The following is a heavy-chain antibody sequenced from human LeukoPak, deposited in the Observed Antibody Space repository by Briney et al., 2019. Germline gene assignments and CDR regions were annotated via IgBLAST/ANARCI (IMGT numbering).Heavy chain of an antibody. CDR3: ARDQYSYGRQGYYYYGMDV. CDR2: IWYDGSNK. Sequence: GGSLRLSCAASGFTFSSYGMHWVRQAPGKGLEWVAVIWYDGSNKYYADSVKGRFTISRDNSKNTLYLQMNSLRAEDAAVYYCARDQYSYGRQGYYYYGMDVWGQGTTVTVSS. V-gene: IGHV3-33*01. D-gene: IGHD5-18*01. CDR1: GFTFSSYG. J-gene: IGHJ6*02.